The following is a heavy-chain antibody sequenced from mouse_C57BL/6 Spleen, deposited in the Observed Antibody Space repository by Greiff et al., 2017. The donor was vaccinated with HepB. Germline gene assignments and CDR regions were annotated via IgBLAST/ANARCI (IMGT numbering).Heavy chain of an antibody. V-gene: IGHV5-4*01. CDR3: ARDGDDYGYWYFDV. CDR1: GFTFSSYA. D-gene: IGHD2-4*01. Sequence: EVKLMESGGGLVKPGGSLKLSCAASGFTFSSYAMSWVRQTPEKRLEWVATISDGGSYTYYPDNVKGRFTISRDNAKNNLYLQMSHLKSEDTAMYYCARDGDDYGYWYFDVWGTGTTVTVSS. J-gene: IGHJ1*03. CDR2: ISDGGSYT.